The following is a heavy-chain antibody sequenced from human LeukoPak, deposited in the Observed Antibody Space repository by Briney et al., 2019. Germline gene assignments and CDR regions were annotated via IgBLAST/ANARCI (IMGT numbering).Heavy chain of an antibody. CDR1: GFIFNNFW. V-gene: IGHV3-74*01. D-gene: IGHD3-10*01. CDR3: GRGMRDYYGLDY. Sequence: PGGSLRLSCAASGFIFNNFWMHWVRQVPGKGLVWVSHTYSDGSTTDYADSVRGRFTISRDNAKNTLYLQMNRLTVEDTAVYYCGRGMRDYYGLDYWGQGILVTVSS. CDR2: TYSDGSTT. J-gene: IGHJ4*02.